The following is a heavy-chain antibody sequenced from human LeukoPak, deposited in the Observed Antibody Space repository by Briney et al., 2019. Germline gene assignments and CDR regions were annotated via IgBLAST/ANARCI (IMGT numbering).Heavy chain of an antibody. CDR2: IYDSGST. Sequence: KPSQTLSLTCTVSGGSISSTGYYWTWIRQHPGKGLGWIGYIYDSGSTYYNPSLRSRLTISLDTSKNQFSLQLSSVTPEDTAVYYCSRMDIVATNYFDYWGQGTLVTVSS. CDR3: SRMDIVATNYFDY. J-gene: IGHJ4*02. V-gene: IGHV4-31*03. CDR1: GGSISSTGYY. D-gene: IGHD5-12*01.